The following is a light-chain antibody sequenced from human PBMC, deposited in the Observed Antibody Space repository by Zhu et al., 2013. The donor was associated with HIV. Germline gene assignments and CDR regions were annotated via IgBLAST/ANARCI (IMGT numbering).Light chain of an antibody. Sequence: QSVLTQPPSVSGAPGQRVTISCTGSTSNIGAGSYVHWYQHLPGSAPKLLIYDNTNRPSGVPDRFSGSKSGTSASLAISGLRSEDEADYYCAAWDDSLSGWVFGGGTKLTVL. CDR3: AAWDDSLSGWV. V-gene: IGLV1-40*01. CDR1: TSNIGAGSY. CDR2: DNT. J-gene: IGLJ3*02.